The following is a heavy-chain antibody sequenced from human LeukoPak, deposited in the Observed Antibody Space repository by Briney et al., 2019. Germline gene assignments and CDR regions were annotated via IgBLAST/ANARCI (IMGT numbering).Heavy chain of an antibody. D-gene: IGHD3-10*01. V-gene: IGHV1-69*04. Sequence: SVKVSCEASGGTFSSYAISWVRQAPGQGLEWMGRIIPILGIANYAQKFQGRVTITADKSTSTAYMELSSLRSEDTAVYYCAREEWFGEPPYHDAFDIWGQGTMVTVSS. CDR1: GGTFSSYA. J-gene: IGHJ3*02. CDR3: AREEWFGEPPYHDAFDI. CDR2: IIPILGIA.